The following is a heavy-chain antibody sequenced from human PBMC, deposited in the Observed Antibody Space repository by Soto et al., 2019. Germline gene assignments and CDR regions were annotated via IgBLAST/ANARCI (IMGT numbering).Heavy chain of an antibody. CDR3: ARGGGVGVAGSAAFDM. CDR2: INPATGAA. Sequence: QLHLVQSGAVVKKPGASVTVSCSASGYPVTAYYMHWVRQAPGRGLEWMGGINPATGAAKYTQTLRGRGTLARDTATGTVFMELGGLTSEDTAVFFCARGGGVGVAGSAAFDMWGQGTLVTVSS. CDR1: GYPVTAYY. D-gene: IGHD3-3*01. J-gene: IGHJ3*02. V-gene: IGHV1-2*02.